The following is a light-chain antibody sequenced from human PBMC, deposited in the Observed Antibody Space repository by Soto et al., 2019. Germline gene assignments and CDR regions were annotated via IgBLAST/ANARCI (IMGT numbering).Light chain of an antibody. V-gene: IGKV3-20*01. CDR2: DAS. J-gene: IGKJ4*01. CDR1: QSVTSSY. CDR3: QQYGSSPRLT. Sequence: EIVLTQSPDTLSLSPGERATLSCRASQSVTSSYLAWYQQRPGQAPRLLIYDASSRAPGIPDRFSGSGSETDFTLTISRLEPEDFAVYYCQQYGSSPRLTFGGGTKVEF.